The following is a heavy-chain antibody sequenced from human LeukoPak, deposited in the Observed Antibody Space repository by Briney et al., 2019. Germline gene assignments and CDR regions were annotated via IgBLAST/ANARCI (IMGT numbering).Heavy chain of an antibody. CDR2: IIPILGIA. CDR1: VGTFSSYA. D-gene: IGHD6-13*01. CDR3: ARSPRYSSSWYER. V-gene: IGHV1-69*04. J-gene: IGHJ5*02. Sequence: GSSVTVSFKASVGTFSSYAISWVRQAPGQGLEWMGRIIPILGIANYAQKFQGRVTITADKSTSTAYMELSSLRSEDTAVYYCARSPRYSSSWYERWGQGTLVTVSS.